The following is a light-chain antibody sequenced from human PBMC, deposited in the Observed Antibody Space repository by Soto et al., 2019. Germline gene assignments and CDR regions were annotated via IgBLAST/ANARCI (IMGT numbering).Light chain of an antibody. CDR3: QHYNNWPPWT. CDR1: QSVSSN. CDR2: DTS. V-gene: IGKV3D-15*01. J-gene: IGKJ1*01. Sequence: EIVMTQSPATLSVSPGERATLSCRASQSVSSNLAWYQQKPGQTPRLLIYDTSTRATGIPDRFSGSGSGTEFTLTISSLQSEDFAVYYCQHYNNWPPWTFGQGTKVDIK.